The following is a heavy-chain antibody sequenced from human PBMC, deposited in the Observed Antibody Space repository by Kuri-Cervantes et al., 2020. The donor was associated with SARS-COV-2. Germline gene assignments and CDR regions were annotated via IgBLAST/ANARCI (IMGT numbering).Heavy chain of an antibody. CDR1: EFTFSSYW. CDR3: GSPAGGYKSGFDSLGF. V-gene: IGHV4-34*08. J-gene: IGHJ4*02. D-gene: IGHD5-18*01. CDR2: IHGSGGG. Sequence: ESLKISCAASEFTFSSYWTSWTRQPPGKGLEWIGEIHGSGGGTYNSSLKSRVTLSVDASKNQFSLRLTPVTAADTAVYYCGSPAGGYKSGFDSLGFWGQGTLVTVSS.